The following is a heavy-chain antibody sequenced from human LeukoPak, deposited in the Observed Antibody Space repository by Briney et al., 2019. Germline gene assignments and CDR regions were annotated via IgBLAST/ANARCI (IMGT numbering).Heavy chain of an antibody. J-gene: IGHJ4*02. Sequence: PGGSLRLSCAASGFTFSSYAMHWVRQAPGKGLEWVAVISYDGSNEYYADSVKGRFTISRDNSKNTLYLQMNSLRAEDTAVYYCARDRCSSTSCKLDYWGQGTLVTVSS. CDR1: GFTFSSYA. V-gene: IGHV3-30-3*01. CDR3: ARDRCSSTSCKLDY. CDR2: ISYDGSNE. D-gene: IGHD2-2*01.